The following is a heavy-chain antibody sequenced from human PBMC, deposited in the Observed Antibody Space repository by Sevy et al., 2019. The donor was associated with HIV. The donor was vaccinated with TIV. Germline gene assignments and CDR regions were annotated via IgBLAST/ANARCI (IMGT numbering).Heavy chain of an antibody. D-gene: IGHD3-22*01. V-gene: IGHV1-69*06. CDR3: ASDYHYDNSGYLRPDDI. CDR1: GGIFSSYA. J-gene: IGHJ3*02. CDR2: IIPIFGTV. Sequence: ASVEVSCKASGGIFSSYAISWVRQAPGQGLEWMGGIIPIFGTVNYAQKFQGRVTITADKSTSTAYMELSSLRSEDTAVYYCASDYHYDNSGYLRPDDIWGQGTMVTVSS.